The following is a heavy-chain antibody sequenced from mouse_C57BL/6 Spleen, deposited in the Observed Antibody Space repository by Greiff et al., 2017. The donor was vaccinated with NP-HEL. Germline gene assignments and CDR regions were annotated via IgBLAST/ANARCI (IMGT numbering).Heavy chain of an antibody. J-gene: IGHJ1*03. D-gene: IGHD1-1*01. CDR2: IYPGSGST. V-gene: IGHV1-55*01. CDR1: GYTFTSYW. CDR3: ARERYYGSRRYFDV. Sequence: QVQLQQSGAELVKPGASVKMSCKASGYTFTSYWITWVKQRPGQGLEWIGDIYPGSGSTNYNEKFKSKATLTVDTSSSTAYMQLSSLTSEDSAVYYCARERYYGSRRYFDVWGTGTTVTVSS.